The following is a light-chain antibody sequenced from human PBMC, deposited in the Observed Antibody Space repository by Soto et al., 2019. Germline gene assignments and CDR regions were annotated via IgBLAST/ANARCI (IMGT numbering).Light chain of an antibody. CDR1: SIDVGGYNY. V-gene: IGLV2-14*01. Sequence: QSVLTQPASVSGSPGQSITISYNGTSIDVGGYNYVSWYQQHPGKAPKLMIYDVSNRPSGVSNRFSGSKSGNTASLTISGLQAEDEADYYCSSYTSSSTYVFGTGTKVTVL. CDR3: SSYTSSSTYV. CDR2: DVS. J-gene: IGLJ1*01.